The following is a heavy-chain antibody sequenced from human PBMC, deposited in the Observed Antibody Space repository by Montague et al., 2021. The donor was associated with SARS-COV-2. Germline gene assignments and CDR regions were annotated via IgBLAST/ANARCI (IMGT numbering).Heavy chain of an antibody. CDR3: ARGTKRVFTCDYDSSGYASDY. CDR1: GGSISSSSYY. J-gene: IGHJ4*02. D-gene: IGHD3-22*01. Sequence: SETLSLTCTVSGGSISSSSYYWGWIRQPPGKGLEWIGEINHSGSTKYNPSLKSRVTISVDTSKNQFSLKLSSVTAADTAVYYCARGTKRVFTCDYDSSGYASDYWGQGTLVTVSS. V-gene: IGHV4-39*07. CDR2: INHSGST.